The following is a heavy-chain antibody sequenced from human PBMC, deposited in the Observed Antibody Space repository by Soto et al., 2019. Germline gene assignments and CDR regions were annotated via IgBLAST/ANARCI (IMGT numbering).Heavy chain of an antibody. Sequence: GGSLRLSCAASGVTVSSNYMSWVRQAPGKGLEWVSVIYSGGSTYYADSVKGRFTISRDNSKNTLYLQMNSLRAEDTAVYYCARDMITMVRGVMRPYYYGMDVWGQGTTVTVSS. J-gene: IGHJ6*02. CDR3: ARDMITMVRGVMRPYYYGMDV. D-gene: IGHD3-10*01. CDR2: IYSGGST. CDR1: GVTVSSNY. V-gene: IGHV3-53*01.